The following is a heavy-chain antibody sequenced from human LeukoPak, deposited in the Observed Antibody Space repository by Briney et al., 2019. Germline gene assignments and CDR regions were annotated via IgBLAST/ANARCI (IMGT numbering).Heavy chain of an antibody. CDR3: ARGSTRLGLRYFDWFSY. CDR2: INHSGST. Sequence: SETLSLTCAVYGGSFSGYYWCWIRQPPGKGLEWIGEINHSGSTNYNPSLKSRVTISVDTSKNQFSLKLSSVTAADTAVYYCARGSTRLGLRYFDWFSYWGQGTLVTVSS. D-gene: IGHD3-9*01. J-gene: IGHJ4*02. V-gene: IGHV4-34*01. CDR1: GGSFSGYY.